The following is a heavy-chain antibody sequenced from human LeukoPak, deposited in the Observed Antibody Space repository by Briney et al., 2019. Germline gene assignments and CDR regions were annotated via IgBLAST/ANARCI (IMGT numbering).Heavy chain of an antibody. V-gene: IGHV3-48*02. J-gene: IGHJ4*02. CDR2: ISSTTRTI. Sequence: GGSLRLSCAASGFTFSTHNMNWVRQAPGKGLECVSYISSTTRTIYYADSVKGRFTISRDNAKNSLYLHMNSVRDEDTAVYYCARGDSPCDYWGQGTLVTVSS. CDR1: GFTFSTHN. D-gene: IGHD3-22*01. CDR3: ARGDSPCDY.